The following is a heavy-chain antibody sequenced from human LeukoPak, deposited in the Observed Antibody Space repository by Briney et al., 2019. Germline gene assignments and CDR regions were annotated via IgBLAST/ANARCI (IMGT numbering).Heavy chain of an antibody. Sequence: GGSLRLSCAASGFTFSSSAMNWVRQAPGKVLEWVSAISDSGDNTYYADSVKGRFTISRDNAKNTLYLQMNSLRAEDTAVYYCARHLNYYLDYWGQGTLVTVSS. D-gene: IGHD3-10*01. CDR1: GFTFSSSA. J-gene: IGHJ4*02. V-gene: IGHV3-23*01. CDR3: ARHLNYYLDY. CDR2: ISDSGDNT.